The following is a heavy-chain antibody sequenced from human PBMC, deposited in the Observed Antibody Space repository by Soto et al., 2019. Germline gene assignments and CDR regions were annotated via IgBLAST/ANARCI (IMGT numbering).Heavy chain of an antibody. CDR3: AKDTPYYYDSSGYDAFDI. CDR1: GYTFTGYY. J-gene: IGHJ3*02. Sequence: SCKASGYTFTGYYMHWVRQAPGKGLEWVAVISYDGSNKYYADSVKGRFTISRDNSKNTLYLQMNSLRAEDTAVYYCAKDTPYYYDSSGYDAFDIWGQGTMVTVSS. V-gene: IGHV3-30*18. D-gene: IGHD3-22*01. CDR2: ISYDGSNK.